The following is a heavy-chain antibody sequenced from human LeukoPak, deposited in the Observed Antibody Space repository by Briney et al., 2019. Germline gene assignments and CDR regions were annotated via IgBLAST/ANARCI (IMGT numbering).Heavy chain of an antibody. CDR2: ISGSGGST. J-gene: IGHJ4*02. CDR3: AKDRSMIVGATPVDY. Sequence: GGPLSLPCAACGFTFSSYAMSRVRQAPERGLKRVIAISGSGGSTYYADSVRGRFTISRDNSKNTLYLQMHSLRAEDTAVYYCAKDRSMIVGATPVDYWGQGTLVTVSS. CDR1: GFTFSSYA. V-gene: IGHV3-23*01. D-gene: IGHD1-26*01.